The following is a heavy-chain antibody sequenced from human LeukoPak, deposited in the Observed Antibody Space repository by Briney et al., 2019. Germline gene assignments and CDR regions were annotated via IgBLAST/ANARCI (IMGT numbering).Heavy chain of an antibody. D-gene: IGHD1-26*01. J-gene: IGHJ4*02. V-gene: IGHV3-7*03. Sequence: PGGSLRLSCAASGFNFNTYWMSWVRQVPGKGLEWVANINQDGTEKYYLDSVKGRFTISRDNAKNTLYLQMNSLRAEDTAVYYCAKESSGSLSFDHWGQGTLVTVSS. CDR2: INQDGTEK. CDR3: AKESSGSLSFDH. CDR1: GFNFNTYW.